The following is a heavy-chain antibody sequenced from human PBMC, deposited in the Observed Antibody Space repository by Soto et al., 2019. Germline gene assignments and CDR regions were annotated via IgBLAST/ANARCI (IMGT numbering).Heavy chain of an antibody. CDR2: IWYDGSNK. CDR3: ARDRTYLISSLDY. D-gene: IGHD1-7*01. J-gene: IGHJ4*02. V-gene: IGHV3-33*01. CDR1: GFTFSSYG. Sequence: QVQLVESGGGVVQPGRSLRLSCAASGFTFSSYGMHWVRQAPGKGLEWVAVIWYDGSNKYYADSVKGRFTISRDNSKNTLYLQMNSLRAEDTAVYYCARDRTYLISSLDYWGQGTLVTVSS.